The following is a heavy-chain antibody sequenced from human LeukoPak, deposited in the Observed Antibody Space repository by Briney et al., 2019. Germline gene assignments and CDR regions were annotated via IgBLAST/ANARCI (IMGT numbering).Heavy chain of an antibody. CDR2: ISGSGGST. Sequence: GGSLRLSCAASGFTFSSYAMSWVRQAPGKGLEWVSAISGSGGSTYYADSVKGRFTISRDNSKNTLYLQMNSLRAEDTAVYYCAKDRPGKYDFWGGPRGWFDPWGQGTLVTVSS. CDR3: AKDRPGKYDFWGGPRGWFDP. CDR1: GFTFSSYA. D-gene: IGHD3-3*01. V-gene: IGHV3-23*01. J-gene: IGHJ5*02.